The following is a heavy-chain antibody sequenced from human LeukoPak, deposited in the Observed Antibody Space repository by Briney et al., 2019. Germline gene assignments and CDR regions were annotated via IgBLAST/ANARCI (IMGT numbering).Heavy chain of an antibody. D-gene: IGHD2-15*01. CDR2: ISSSSSYT. V-gene: IGHV3-11*06. Sequence: GGSLRLSCAASGFTFSDYYMSWIRQAPGKGLDWVSYISSSSSYTNYADSVKGRFTISRDNAKNSLYLQMNSLRAEDTAVYYCARTPRYCSGGSCFDYWGQGTLVTVSS. CDR1: GFTFSDYY. CDR3: ARTPRYCSGGSCFDY. J-gene: IGHJ4*02.